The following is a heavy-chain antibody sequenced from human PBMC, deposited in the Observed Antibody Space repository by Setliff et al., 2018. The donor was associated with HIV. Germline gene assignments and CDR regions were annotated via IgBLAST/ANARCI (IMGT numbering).Heavy chain of an antibody. D-gene: IGHD3-3*01. V-gene: IGHV1-69*02. J-gene: IGHJ6*03. CDR1: RRTFNSHT. CDR3: VRGVQSPPHYSYYYMDV. Sequence: SVKVSCKASRRTFNSHTINWVRQAPGQGLDWMGRIIPILGVVNYAQRFQGKVTITADKSTSTAYMELTSLRFDDTAMYYCVRGVQSPPHYSYYYMDVWGEGTMVTVSS. CDR2: IIPILGVV.